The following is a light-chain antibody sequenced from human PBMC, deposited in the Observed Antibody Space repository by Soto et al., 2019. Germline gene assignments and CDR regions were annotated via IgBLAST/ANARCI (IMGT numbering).Light chain of an antibody. J-gene: IGLJ1*01. V-gene: IGLV2-14*01. CDR3: SSYTDSGTLV. CDR1: NTDVGAYNY. Sequence: QSALSQPVSVSGSPGQSINISCTGTNTDVGAYNYVSWYQQHPGKAPKLMIYEVSNRPSGFSDRFSGSKSGNTASLTISGLQAEDEADYYCSSYTDSGTLVFGAGTKVTVL. CDR2: EVS.